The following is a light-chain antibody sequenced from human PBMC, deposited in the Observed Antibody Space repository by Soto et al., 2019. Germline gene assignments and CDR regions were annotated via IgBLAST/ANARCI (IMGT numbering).Light chain of an antibody. V-gene: IGKV1-33*01. CDR2: DAS. CDR3: QQYNSYPRT. CDR1: QDITNY. Sequence: DIQMTQSPSSLSASVGDRVTITCRASQDITNYLNWYQQKPGKAPKLLIYDASTLETGVPSRFSGSGSGTEFTLTISSLQPDDFATYYCQQYNSYPRTFGHGTKVEIK. J-gene: IGKJ1*01.